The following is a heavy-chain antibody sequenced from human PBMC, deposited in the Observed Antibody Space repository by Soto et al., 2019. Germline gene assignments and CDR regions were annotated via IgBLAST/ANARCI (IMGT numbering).Heavy chain of an antibody. Sequence: PSETLSLTCTVSGGSISSGGYYWSWIRQHPGKGLEWIGYIYYSGSTYYNPSLKSRVTISVDTSKNQFSLKLSSVTAADSAVYSCARSVPNNWFDPWGQGTLVTVSS. D-gene: IGHD2-2*01. V-gene: IGHV4-31*03. J-gene: IGHJ5*02. CDR2: IYYSGST. CDR3: ARSVPNNWFDP. CDR1: GGSISSGGYY.